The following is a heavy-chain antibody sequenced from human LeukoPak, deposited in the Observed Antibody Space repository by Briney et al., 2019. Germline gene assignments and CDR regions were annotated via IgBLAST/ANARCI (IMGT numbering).Heavy chain of an antibody. Sequence: SSETLSLTCTVSGGSISSSSYYWGWIRQPPGKGLEWIGSIYYSGSTYYNPSLKSRVTISVDTSKNQFSLKLRSVTAADTAMFYCARLYGNFQNYYDYWGQGTLVAVSS. D-gene: IGHD1-7*01. V-gene: IGHV4-39*07. CDR1: GGSISSSSYY. J-gene: IGHJ4*02. CDR3: ARLYGNFQNYYDY. CDR2: IYYSGST.